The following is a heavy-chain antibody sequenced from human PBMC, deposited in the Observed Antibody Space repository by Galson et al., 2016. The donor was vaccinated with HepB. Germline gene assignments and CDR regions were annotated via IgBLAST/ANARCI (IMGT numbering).Heavy chain of an antibody. V-gene: IGHV1-18*04. D-gene: IGHD3-10*01. CDR2: ISSYNGDT. CDR3: ARGFSRSGRNQDRGGWLDP. J-gene: IGHJ5*02. CDR1: GYTLSRYG. Sequence: SVKVSCKASGYTLSRYGFSWVRQAPGQRLEWMGWISSYNGDTNYAQKFQGRLVLTADSTGTVYMDLRSLRVDDTAIYYCARGFSRSGRNQDRGGWLDPWGQGTLVIVSS.